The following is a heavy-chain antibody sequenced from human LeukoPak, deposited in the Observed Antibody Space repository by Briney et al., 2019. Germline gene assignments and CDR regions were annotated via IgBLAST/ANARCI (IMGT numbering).Heavy chain of an antibody. CDR2: IYTSGST. J-gene: IGHJ2*01. Sequence: PSETLSLACTVSGGSISSYYWSWIRQPAGRGLEWIGRIYTSGSTNYNPSLKSRVTMSVDTYKNQFSLKLSSVTAADTAVYYCARSRVGYCTGGVCPWYFDLWGRGTLVTVSS. CDR3: ARSRVGYCTGGVCPWYFDL. V-gene: IGHV4-4*07. D-gene: IGHD2-8*02. CDR1: GGSISSYY.